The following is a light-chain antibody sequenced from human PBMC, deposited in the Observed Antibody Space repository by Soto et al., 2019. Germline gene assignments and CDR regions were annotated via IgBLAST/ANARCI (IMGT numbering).Light chain of an antibody. V-gene: IGKV1-39*01. CDR2: AAS. CDR1: QSISSY. Sequence: DIQMPQSPSSLSASVGDRVTITCRASQSISSYLNWYQQKPGKAPKLLIYAASRLQSGVPSRFSGIGSGTDFTLTISSLQPEDFATYYCQQSYSTPYTFGQWTKLEIK. J-gene: IGKJ2*01. CDR3: QQSYSTPYT.